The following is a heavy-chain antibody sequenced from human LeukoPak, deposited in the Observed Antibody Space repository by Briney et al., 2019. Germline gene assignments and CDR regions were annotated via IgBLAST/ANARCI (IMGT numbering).Heavy chain of an antibody. J-gene: IGHJ4*02. CDR2: MNEYGSEI. Sequence: AGGSLRLSCAVSGFTFSGFSMSWVRQAPGKGLEWVAKMNEYGSEIFYVDSVKGRFTISRDNAKNSLYLQMNRLRAEDTAVYYCARVAWSIFDYWGQGTLVTVSS. V-gene: IGHV3-7*01. D-gene: IGHD2-15*01. CDR3: ARVAWSIFDY. CDR1: GFTFSGFS.